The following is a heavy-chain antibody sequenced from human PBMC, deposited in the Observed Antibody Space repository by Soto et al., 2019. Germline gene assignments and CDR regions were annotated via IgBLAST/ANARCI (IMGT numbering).Heavy chain of an antibody. V-gene: IGHV4-34*01. CDR1: GGSFSGYY. CDR2: INHSGST. CDR3: ARLPGWWILLWLSYGMDV. Sequence: QVQLQQWGAGLLKPSETLSLTCAVYGGSFSGYYWSWIRQPPGKGLEWIGEINHSGSTNYNPSLKSRVTISVDTSKNQFSLKLSSVTAADTAVYYCARLPGWWILLWLSYGMDVWGQGTTVTVSS. J-gene: IGHJ6*02. D-gene: IGHD5-18*01.